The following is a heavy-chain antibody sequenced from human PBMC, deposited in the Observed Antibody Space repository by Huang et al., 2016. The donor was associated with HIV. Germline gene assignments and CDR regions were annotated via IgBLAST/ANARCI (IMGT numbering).Heavy chain of an antibody. D-gene: IGHD6-6*01. CDR1: GGSMSSYY. CDR3: ASASIAARRWFDP. V-gene: IGHV4-59*01. J-gene: IGHJ5*02. CDR2: IYYSGRT. Sequence: QVQLQESGPGLVKPSATLSLTCTVSGGSMSSYYWSWIRQPPGKGLEWIGYIYYSGRTNYNPSLKSRVTISVDTSKNQFSLRLSSVTAADTAVYYCASASIAARRWFDPWGQGSLVTVSS.